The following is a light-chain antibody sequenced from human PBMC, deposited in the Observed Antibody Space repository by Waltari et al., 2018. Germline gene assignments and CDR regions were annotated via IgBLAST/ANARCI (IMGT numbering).Light chain of an antibody. V-gene: IGKV1-5*03. CDR2: KAS. Sequence: QMPQSPSTLSASVGDRVTTTCRPSQTISNWLAWYQQKPGKAPKLLIYKASTLQSGVPSRFSGSGSGTEFTLTISSLQPDDCATYYCQHYNSFYLTFGGGTKVEIK. CDR1: QTISNW. J-gene: IGKJ4*01. CDR3: QHYNSFYLT.